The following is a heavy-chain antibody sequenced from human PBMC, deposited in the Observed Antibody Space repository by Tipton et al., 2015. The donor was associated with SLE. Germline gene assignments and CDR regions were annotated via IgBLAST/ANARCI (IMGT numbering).Heavy chain of an antibody. CDR2: IHYSGNT. CDR1: GGSITFSSYY. Sequence: TLSLTCTVSGGSITFSSYYWAWIRQPPGKGLEWIGSIHYSGNTYYNASLKGRATIPIDTSKNQFSLKLSSVTAADTAVYYCAGQPAANYYYYYGMDVWGQGTTVTVSS. J-gene: IGHJ6*02. CDR3: AGQPAANYYYYYGMDV. D-gene: IGHD2-2*01. V-gene: IGHV4-39*01.